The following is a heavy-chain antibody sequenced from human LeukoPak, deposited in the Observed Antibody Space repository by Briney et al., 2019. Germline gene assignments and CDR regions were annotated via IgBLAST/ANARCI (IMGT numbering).Heavy chain of an antibody. J-gene: IGHJ6*02. CDR3: ARGPPYSSGWYAPFYGMDV. V-gene: IGHV1-2*02. D-gene: IGHD6-19*01. Sequence: ASVKVSCKASGYTFTGYYMHWVRQAPGQGLEWMGWINPNSGGTNYAQKFQGRVTMTRDMSISTAYMELSRLRSDDTAVYYCARGPPYSSGWYAPFYGMDVWGQGTTVTVSS. CDR2: INPNSGGT. CDR1: GYTFTGYY.